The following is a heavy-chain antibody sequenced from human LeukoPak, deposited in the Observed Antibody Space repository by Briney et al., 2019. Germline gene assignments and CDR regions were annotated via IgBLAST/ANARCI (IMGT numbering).Heavy chain of an antibody. CDR1: GNSFNSYW. V-gene: IGHV5-51*01. Sequence: GEALKISCKGSGNSFNSYWIGWVRQMPGKGLEWMGIIYPDDSDTRYSPSFQGQVTISADKSISTAYLQWSSLKASDTAMYYCVRHQSADYWGQGTLVTVSS. CDR3: VRHQSADY. CDR2: IYPDDSDT. J-gene: IGHJ4*02.